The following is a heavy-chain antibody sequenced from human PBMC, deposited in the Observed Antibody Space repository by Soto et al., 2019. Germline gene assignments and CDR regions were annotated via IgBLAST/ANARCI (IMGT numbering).Heavy chain of an antibody. J-gene: IGHJ6*02. V-gene: IGHV1-69*13. CDR3: AREDRDRETGLVPAAIDGMDV. Sequence: SVKVSCKASGGTFSRYSITWVPQAPGHGLEWIGRIIPIFGIASYAQKFQGRVTITADESTSTAYMELSSLRSDDTAVYYCAREDRDRETGLVPAAIDGMDVWG. CDR1: GGTFSRYS. CDR2: IIPIFGIA. D-gene: IGHD2-2*01.